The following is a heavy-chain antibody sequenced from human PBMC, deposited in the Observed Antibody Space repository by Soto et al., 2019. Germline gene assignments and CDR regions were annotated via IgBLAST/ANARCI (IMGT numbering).Heavy chain of an antibody. V-gene: IGHV3-7*01. D-gene: IGHD3-16*01. CDR2: IKEDGSEI. CDR1: GFNVMSYW. J-gene: IGHJ4*02. Sequence: GGSLRLSCAVSGFNVMSYWMSWVRQAPGKGLEWVASIKEDGSEIYYLQSARGRFSISRDSAGNALHLTMNYLSAEDTGVYFCARDIGFDYVNWGQGTLVTVSS. CDR3: ARDIGFDYVN.